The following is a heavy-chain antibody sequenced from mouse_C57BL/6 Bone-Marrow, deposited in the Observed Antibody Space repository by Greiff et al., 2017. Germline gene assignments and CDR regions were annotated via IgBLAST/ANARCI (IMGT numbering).Heavy chain of an antibody. Sequence: EVKLMESGGDLVKPGGSLKLSCAASGFTFSSYGMSWVRQTPDKRLEWVATISSDGSYTYYPDSVKGRFTISRDNAKNTLYLQMSSLKSEDTAMYYCARHIYYYGSGYFDVWGTGTTVTVSS. CDR3: ARHIYYYGSGYFDV. D-gene: IGHD1-1*01. V-gene: IGHV5-6*01. J-gene: IGHJ1*03. CDR1: GFTFSSYG. CDR2: ISSDGSYT.